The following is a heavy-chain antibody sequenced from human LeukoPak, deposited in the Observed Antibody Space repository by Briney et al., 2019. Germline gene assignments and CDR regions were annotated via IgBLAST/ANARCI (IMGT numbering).Heavy chain of an antibody. V-gene: IGHV3-33*06. Sequence: PGRSLRLSCAASGFTFSSYGMHWVRQAPGKGLEWVAVIWYDGSNKYYADSVKGRFTISRDNSKNTLYLQMNSLRAEDTAVYYCAKEEAATPYDYWGQGTLVTVSS. CDR1: GFTFSSYG. J-gene: IGHJ4*02. CDR2: IWYDGSNK. D-gene: IGHD2-15*01. CDR3: AKEEAATPYDY.